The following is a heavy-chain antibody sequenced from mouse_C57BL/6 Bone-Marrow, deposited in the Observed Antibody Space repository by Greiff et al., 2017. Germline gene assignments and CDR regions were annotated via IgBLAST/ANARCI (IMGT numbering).Heavy chain of an antibody. CDR2: IDPSDSYT. CDR1: GYTFTSYW. D-gene: IGHD2-3*01. Sequence: QVQLQQPGAELVKPGASVKLSCKASGYTFTSYWVQWVKQRPGQGLEWIGEIDPSDSYTNYNQKFKGKATLTVDTSSSTAYMQLSSLTSEDSAVYYCARLAYYDGYPYYFDYWGQGTTLTVSS. CDR3: ARLAYYDGYPYYFDY. J-gene: IGHJ2*01. V-gene: IGHV1-50*01.